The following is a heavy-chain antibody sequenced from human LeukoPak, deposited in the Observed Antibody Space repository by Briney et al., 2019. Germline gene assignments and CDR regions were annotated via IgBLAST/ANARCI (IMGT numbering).Heavy chain of an antibody. CDR1: GFTFSSYG. CDR3: AKADCSGGSCYYSDY. D-gene: IGHD2-15*01. J-gene: IGHJ4*02. Sequence: GGSLRLSCPASGFTFSSYGMHWVRQAPGKGLEWVAVIWYDGSNKYYADSVKGRFTISRDNSKNTLYLQMNSLRAEDTAVYYCAKADCSGGSCYYSDYWGQGTLVTVSS. V-gene: IGHV3-33*06. CDR2: IWYDGSNK.